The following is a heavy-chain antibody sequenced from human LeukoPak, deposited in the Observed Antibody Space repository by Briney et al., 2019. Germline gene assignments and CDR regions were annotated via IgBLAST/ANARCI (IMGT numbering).Heavy chain of an antibody. CDR2: ISWNSGSI. J-gene: IGHJ3*02. D-gene: IGHD6-13*01. Sequence: GGSLRLSCAASGFTFDDYAMHWVRQAPGKGLEWVSGISWNSGSIGYADSVKGRFTISRDNAKNSLYLQVNSLRAEDMALYYCAKGQQLVLFGAFDIWGQGTMVTVSS. V-gene: IGHV3-9*03. CDR3: AKGQQLVLFGAFDI. CDR1: GFTFDDYA.